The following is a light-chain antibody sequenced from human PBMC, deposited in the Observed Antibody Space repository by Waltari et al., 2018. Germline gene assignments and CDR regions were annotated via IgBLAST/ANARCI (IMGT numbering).Light chain of an antibody. Sequence: NFMLTQPHSVSESPGKTVTISCTRSSGSIASHYVQWYRQPPGTSPRTVIDEYNQRLSGVPDRFSGSIDSSSNSASLTISGLKTEDEADYYCQSYDSSSVVFGGGTKLTVL. CDR2: EYN. CDR3: QSYDSSSVV. CDR1: SGSIASHY. J-gene: IGLJ2*01. V-gene: IGLV6-57*01.